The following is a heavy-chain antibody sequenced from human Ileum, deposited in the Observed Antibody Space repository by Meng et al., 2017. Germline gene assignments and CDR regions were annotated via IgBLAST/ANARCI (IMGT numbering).Heavy chain of an antibody. Sequence: LLQEWGPGLVRPSETLSLSCVVSGDSIRNGNWWSWVRQPPGKGLEWIGEIYESGTTNYNPSLKSRVTISVDKSKNEFSLKLSSVTAADTALYYCARVSYNKGSPKFDSWGQGTLVTVSS. D-gene: IGHD1-14*01. CDR2: IYESGTT. V-gene: IGHV4-4*02. CDR1: GDSIRNGNW. CDR3: ARVSYNKGSPKFDS. J-gene: IGHJ4*02.